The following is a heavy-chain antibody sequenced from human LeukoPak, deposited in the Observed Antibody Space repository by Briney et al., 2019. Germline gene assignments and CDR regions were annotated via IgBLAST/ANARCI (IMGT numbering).Heavy chain of an antibody. J-gene: IGHJ4*02. Sequence: SETLSLTCTVSGGSISSSSYYWGWIRQPPWKGLEWIGSIYYSGSTYYNPSLKSRVTISVDTSKNQFSLKLSSVTAADTAVYYCARLHRTQLTFDYWGQGTLVAVSS. V-gene: IGHV4-39*01. D-gene: IGHD5-18*01. CDR1: GGSISSSSYY. CDR2: IYYSGST. CDR3: ARLHRTQLTFDY.